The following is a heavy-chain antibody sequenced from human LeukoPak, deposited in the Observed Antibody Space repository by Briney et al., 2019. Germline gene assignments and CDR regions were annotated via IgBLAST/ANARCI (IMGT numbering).Heavy chain of an antibody. CDR3: AKDWVGGSGSYYNGNYAFDI. J-gene: IGHJ3*02. D-gene: IGHD3-10*01. CDR1: VFTFSSYG. V-gene: IGHV3-30*02. CDR2: IRNDVSNK. Sequence: GGSLRLSCAASVFTFSSYGMHWVRQAPGKGQGWVAFIRNDVSNKYYANSVNGRFTISRENYKNTMYLQMNSLRAEDTAVYYCAKDWVGGSGSYYNGNYAFDIWGQGTMVTASS.